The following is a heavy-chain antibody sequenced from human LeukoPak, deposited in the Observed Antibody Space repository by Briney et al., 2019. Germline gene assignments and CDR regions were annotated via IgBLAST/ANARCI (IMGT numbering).Heavy chain of an antibody. CDR2: IKQDGSEE. Sequence: GGSLRLSCAASGFTFSSYEMNWVRQAPGKGLEWVANIKQDGSEEYYVDSVKGRFTISRDNAKNSLYLQMNSLRAEDTAVYYCASSSFLSGSGSYDEYWGQGTLVTVSS. D-gene: IGHD3-10*01. V-gene: IGHV3-7*01. CDR3: ASSSFLSGSGSYDEY. J-gene: IGHJ4*02. CDR1: GFTFSSYE.